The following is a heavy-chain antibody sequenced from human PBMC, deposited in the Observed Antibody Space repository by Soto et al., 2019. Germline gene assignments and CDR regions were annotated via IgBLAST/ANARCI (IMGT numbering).Heavy chain of an antibody. J-gene: IGHJ3*02. CDR1: GFTVSSHA. V-gene: IGHV3-23*01. CDR2: VTADGGT. Sequence: EVQVLESGGGLVQPVGSLRLSCEGSGFTVSSHAMTWIRQAPGKGPEWVSTVTADGGTYYADSVKGRFAMSRDTSENTLYLQMNSLGAEDTAAYYCAPHVSCSGGSCQYDAFAIRGQGTMVTVSS. CDR3: APHVSCSGGSCQYDAFAI. D-gene: IGHD2-15*01.